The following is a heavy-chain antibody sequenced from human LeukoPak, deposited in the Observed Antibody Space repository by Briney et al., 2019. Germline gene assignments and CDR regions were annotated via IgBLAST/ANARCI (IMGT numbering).Heavy chain of an antibody. Sequence: GGSLRLSCAASGFTFSSYGMHWVRQAPDKGLEGVAFIRYDGSNKYYADSVKGRFTISRDNSKNTLYLQMNSLRAEDTAVYYCAKTIVVVTDAFDSWGQVTMVTVSS. CDR3: AKTIVVVTDAFDS. J-gene: IGHJ3*02. D-gene: IGHD3-22*01. V-gene: IGHV3-30*02. CDR1: GFTFSSYG. CDR2: IRYDGSNK.